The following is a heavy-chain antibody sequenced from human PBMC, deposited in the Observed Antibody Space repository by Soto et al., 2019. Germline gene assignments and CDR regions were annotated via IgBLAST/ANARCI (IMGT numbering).Heavy chain of an antibody. CDR1: GGSISSSSYY. CDR2: IYYSGST. J-gene: IGHJ4*02. CDR3: ARTDSSGYYFVY. D-gene: IGHD3-22*01. Sequence: PSETLSLTCTVSGGSISSSSYYWGWIRQPPGKGLEWIGSIYYSGSTYYNPSLKSRVTISVDTSKNQFSLKLSSVTAADTAVYFCARTDSSGYYFVYWGQGTLFTVS. V-gene: IGHV4-39*07.